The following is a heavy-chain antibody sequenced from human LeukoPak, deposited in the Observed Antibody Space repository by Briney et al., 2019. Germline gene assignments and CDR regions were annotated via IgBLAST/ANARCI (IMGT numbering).Heavy chain of an antibody. CDR2: IYYSGGA. CDR1: GGSMSSYY. Sequence: SETLSLTCTVSGGSMSSYYWSWIRQPPGKGLEWIAYIYYSGGANYNASLRSRATISVDTSKKQFSLRLTSVTAADTAVYYCTRQPVGLYSFDYWGQGALVTVSS. CDR3: TRQPVGLYSFDY. V-gene: IGHV4-59*01. J-gene: IGHJ4*02.